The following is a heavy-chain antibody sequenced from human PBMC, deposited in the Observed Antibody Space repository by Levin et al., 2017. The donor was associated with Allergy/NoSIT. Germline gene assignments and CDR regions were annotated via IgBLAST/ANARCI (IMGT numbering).Heavy chain of an antibody. J-gene: IGHJ4*02. CDR1: GFTFSSYA. CDR3: AKEAGRGNNYGLQSYLEC. V-gene: IGHV3-23*01. D-gene: IGHD5-18*01. Sequence: GESLKISCAASGFTFSSYAMSWVRQAPGKGLEWVSAISGSGGSTYYADYMKARFTISRDNSKTTLYLQMNSLRAEDTAVYYCAKEAGRGNNYGLQSYLECWGQGTLVTVSS. CDR2: ISGSGGST.